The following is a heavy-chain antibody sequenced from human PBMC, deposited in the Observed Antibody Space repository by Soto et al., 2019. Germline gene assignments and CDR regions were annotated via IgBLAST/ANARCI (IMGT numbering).Heavy chain of an antibody. V-gene: IGHV5-51*01. Sequence: PGESLKISCKGSGYSFTSYWIDWVRQMPGKGLEWMGIIYPGDSDTRYSPSFQGQVTISADKSISTAYLQWSSLKASDTAMYYCARLVDGGYCSGGSCLAEGDWFAPWGQRSLVTVS. CDR3: ARLVDGGYCSGGSCLAEGDWFAP. CDR1: GYSFTSYW. J-gene: IGHJ5*02. D-gene: IGHD2-15*01. CDR2: IYPGDSDT.